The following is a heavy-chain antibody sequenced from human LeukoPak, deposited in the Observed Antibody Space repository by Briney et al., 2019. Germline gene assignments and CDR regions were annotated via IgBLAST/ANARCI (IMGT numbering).Heavy chain of an antibody. CDR1: GFTFSSYG. J-gene: IGHJ6*03. CDR3: ARGDHSGSYYYYYYMDV. D-gene: IGHD1-26*01. Sequence: GGSLRLSCAASGFTFSSYGMSWVRQAPGKGLEWVSAISGSGGSTYYADSVKGRFTISRDNSKNTLYLQMNSLRAEDTAVYYCARGDHSGSYYYYYYMDVWGKGTTVTVSS. V-gene: IGHV3-23*01. CDR2: ISGSGGST.